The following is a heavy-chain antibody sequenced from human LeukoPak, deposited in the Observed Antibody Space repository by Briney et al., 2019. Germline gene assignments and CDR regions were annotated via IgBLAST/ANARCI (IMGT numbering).Heavy chain of an antibody. CDR3: ERGVDTAMVSGGYNFFDP. J-gene: IGHJ5*02. D-gene: IGHD5-18*01. Sequence: PSETLSLTCTVSNDSINTYSWNWIRQPAGKGLEWIGRIYTTGTTDYNPSLKSRVTMSVDTSKNHFSLKMTSITAADTAVYYCERGVDTAMVSGGYNFFDPWGQGILVTVSS. CDR1: NDSINTYS. CDR2: IYTTGTT. V-gene: IGHV4-4*07.